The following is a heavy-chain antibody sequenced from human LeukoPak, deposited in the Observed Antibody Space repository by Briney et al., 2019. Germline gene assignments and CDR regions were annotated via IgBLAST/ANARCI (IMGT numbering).Heavy chain of an antibody. CDR2: INHSGST. J-gene: IGHJ4*02. CDR3: ARRGWPLFDY. CDR1: GGSFSGYY. V-gene: IGHV4-34*01. Sequence: PSETLSLTCAVYGGSFSGYYWSWIRQPPGKGLEWIGEINHSGSTNYNPSLKSRVTISVDTSKNQFSLKLSSATAADTAVYYCARRGWPLFDYWGQGTLVTVSS.